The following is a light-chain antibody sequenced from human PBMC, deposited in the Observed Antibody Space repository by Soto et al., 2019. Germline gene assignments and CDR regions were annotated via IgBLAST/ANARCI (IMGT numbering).Light chain of an antibody. CDR2: WAS. CDR3: QQYYSTPLFT. CDR1: QSVFKGSNNKNY. Sequence: DIVMTQSPDSLAVSLGERATINCKSSQSVFKGSNNKNYLAWYQQKPGQPPKLLIYWASTRESGVPDRFSGSGSGTDFTLTISSLQAEDVAVYYCQQYYSTPLFTFGPGTKVDIK. J-gene: IGKJ3*01. V-gene: IGKV4-1*01.